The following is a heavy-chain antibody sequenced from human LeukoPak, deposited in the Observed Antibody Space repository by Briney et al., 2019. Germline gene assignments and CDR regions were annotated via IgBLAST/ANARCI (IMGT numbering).Heavy chain of an antibody. Sequence: SETLSLTCAVYGGSFSGYYWSWIRQPPGKGLVWIGEINHSGSTNYNPSLKSRVTISVDTSKNQFSLKLSSVTAADTAVYYCAGSRLSGSYGPVYWGQGTLVTVSS. CDR3: AGSRLSGSYGPVY. D-gene: IGHD1-26*01. CDR1: GGSFSGYY. J-gene: IGHJ4*02. CDR2: INHSGST. V-gene: IGHV4-34*01.